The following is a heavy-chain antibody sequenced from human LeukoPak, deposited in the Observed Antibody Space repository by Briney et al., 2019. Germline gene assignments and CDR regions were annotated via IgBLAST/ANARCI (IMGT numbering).Heavy chain of an antibody. CDR1: GFTFSTYS. CDR2: ISGSGGST. V-gene: IGHV3-23*01. CDR3: AKWDEPLSSGPGY. Sequence: GGSLRLSCAASGFTFSTYSMNWVRQAPGKGLEWVSAISGSGGSTYYADSVKGRFTISRDNSKNTLYLQMNSLRAEDTAVYYCAKWDEPLSSGPGYWGQGTLVTVSS. J-gene: IGHJ4*02. D-gene: IGHD6-19*01.